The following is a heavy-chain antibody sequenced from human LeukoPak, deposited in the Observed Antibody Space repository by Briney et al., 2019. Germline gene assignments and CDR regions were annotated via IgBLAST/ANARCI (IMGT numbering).Heavy chain of an antibody. CDR3: ARTFVSGDGYKVGYFDY. CDR2: IYPSGNI. J-gene: IGHJ4*02. V-gene: IGHV3-53*01. D-gene: IGHD5-24*01. CDR1: GFTFSNSY. Sequence: GGSLGLSCAASGFTFSNSYMSWVRQAPGKGLEWVSLIYPSGNIYYADSVKGRFTNSRDNSKNTLFLQMNSLRAEDTAIYYCARTFVSGDGYKVGYFDYWGQATRDTVSS.